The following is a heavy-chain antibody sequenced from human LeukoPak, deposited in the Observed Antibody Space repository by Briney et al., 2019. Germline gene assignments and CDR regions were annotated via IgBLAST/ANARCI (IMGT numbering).Heavy chain of an antibody. CDR3: ARGSYESSSWFDP. CDR2: IYYSGST. Sequence: SETLSLTCTVSSGSISSGGYYWSWIRQPPGKGLEWIGYIYYSGSTYYNPSLKSRVTISVDTSKNQFSLKLSSVTAADTAVYYCARGSYESSSWFDPWGQGTLVTVSS. D-gene: IGHD3-22*01. J-gene: IGHJ5*02. CDR1: SGSISSGGYY. V-gene: IGHV4-30-4*01.